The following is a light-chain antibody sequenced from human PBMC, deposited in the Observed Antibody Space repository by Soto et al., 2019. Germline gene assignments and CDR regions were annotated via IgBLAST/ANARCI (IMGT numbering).Light chain of an antibody. Sequence: QSVLTQPASVSGSPGQSITISCTGTSSDVGGYNYVSWYQQHPGKAPKLMVYDVSNRPSGVSNRFSGSKSGNTASLTISGLQVEDEADYYCNSYTSRSSTTYVFGTGTKATVL. J-gene: IGLJ1*01. V-gene: IGLV2-14*01. CDR3: NSYTSRSSTTYV. CDR2: DVS. CDR1: SSDVGGYNY.